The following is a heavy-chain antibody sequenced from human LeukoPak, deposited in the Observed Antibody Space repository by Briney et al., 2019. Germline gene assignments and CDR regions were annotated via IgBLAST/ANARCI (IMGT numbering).Heavy chain of an antibody. J-gene: IGHJ4*02. V-gene: IGHV6-1*01. CDR2: TYYRSKWFN. D-gene: IGHD5-12*01. CDR1: GDSVSSKSAA. Sequence: SQTLSLTCAISGDSVSSKSAAWNWIRQFPSRGLEWLGRTYYRSKWFNEYAVSEKSRISINPDTAKNQFSLQLNSVTPDDTAVYYCARIATKDGRDYWGQGILVAVSS. CDR3: ARIATKDGRDY.